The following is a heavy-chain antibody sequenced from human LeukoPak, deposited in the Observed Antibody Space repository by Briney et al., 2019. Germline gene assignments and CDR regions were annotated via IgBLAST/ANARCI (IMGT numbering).Heavy chain of an antibody. Sequence: GGSLRLSCAASGFTFSSYAMSWVRQAPGKGLEWVSAISGSGGSTYYADSAKGRFTISRDNSKNTLYLQMNSLRAEDTAVYYCAKQDYYGSGSYLGSWGQGTLVTVSS. CDR1: GFTFSSYA. D-gene: IGHD3-10*01. CDR3: AKQDYYGSGSYLGS. J-gene: IGHJ4*02. V-gene: IGHV3-23*01. CDR2: ISGSGGST.